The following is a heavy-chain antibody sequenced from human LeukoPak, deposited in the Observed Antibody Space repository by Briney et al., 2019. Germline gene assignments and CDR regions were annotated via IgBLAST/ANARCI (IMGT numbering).Heavy chain of an antibody. CDR3: ARDVGYRSWFDP. Sequence: GGSLRLSCVASGFIFTTYSMHWVRQAPGKGLEWVSYISIDSTTIYYAASAKGRFTISRDNVKNSLYLQVNSLTAEDTAMYYCARDVGYRSWFDPWGQGTLVTVSS. CDR2: ISIDSTTI. J-gene: IGHJ5*02. D-gene: IGHD5-18*01. CDR1: GFIFTTYS. V-gene: IGHV3-48*01.